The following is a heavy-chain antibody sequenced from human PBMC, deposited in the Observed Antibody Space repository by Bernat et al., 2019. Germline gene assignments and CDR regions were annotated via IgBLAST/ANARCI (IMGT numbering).Heavy chain of an antibody. Sequence: QLQLQESGPGLVKPSETLSLTCTVSGGSISSSSYYWGWSRQPPGKGLEWIGSIYYSGSTYYNPSLKSRVTISVDTSKNQFSLKLSSVTAADTAVYYCARRYCDGGSCYSPIDYWGQGTLVTVSS. CDR3: ARRYCDGGSCYSPIDY. V-gene: IGHV4-39*01. CDR1: GGSISSSSYY. D-gene: IGHD2-15*01. J-gene: IGHJ4*02. CDR2: IYYSGST.